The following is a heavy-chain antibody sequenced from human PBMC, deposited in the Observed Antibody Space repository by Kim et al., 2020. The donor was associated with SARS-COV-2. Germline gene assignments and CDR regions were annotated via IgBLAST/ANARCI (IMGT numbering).Heavy chain of an antibody. D-gene: IGHD2-2*01. Sequence: ASVKVSCKASGYTFTSYYMHWVRQAPGQGLEWMGIINPSGGSTSYAQKFQGRVTMTRDTSTSTVYMELSSLRSEDTAVYYCARGGRDCSSTSCQGYYYYGMDVWGQGTTVTVSS. CDR3: ARGGRDCSSTSCQGYYYYGMDV. CDR1: GYTFTSYY. V-gene: IGHV1-46*01. CDR2: INPSGGST. J-gene: IGHJ6*02.